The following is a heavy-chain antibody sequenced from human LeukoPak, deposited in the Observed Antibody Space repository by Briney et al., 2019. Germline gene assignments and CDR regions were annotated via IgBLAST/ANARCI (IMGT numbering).Heavy chain of an antibody. CDR3: ARHGPTGTRSPDYMDV. V-gene: IGHV5-51*01. CDR1: GYSFTSYW. CDR2: IYPGDSDT. D-gene: IGHD1-7*01. Sequence: GESLKISCKGSGYSFTSYWIGWVRQMPGKGLEWMGIIYPGDSDTRYSPSFQGQVTISADKSISTAYLQWSSLKASDTAMYYCARHGPTGTRSPDYMDVWGKGTTVTVSS. J-gene: IGHJ6*03.